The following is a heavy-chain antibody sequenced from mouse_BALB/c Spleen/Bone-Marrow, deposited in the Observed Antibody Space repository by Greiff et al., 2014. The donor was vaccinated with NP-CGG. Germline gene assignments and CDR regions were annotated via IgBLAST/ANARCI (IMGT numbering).Heavy chain of an antibody. CDR3: TIYDGHYYAMDY. V-gene: IGHV1-5*01. J-gene: IGHJ4*01. D-gene: IGHD2-3*01. CDR2: IYPGNSDT. CDR1: GYTFTSYW. Sequence: EVQVVESGTVLARPGASVKMSCKASGYTFTSYWMHWVKQRPGQGLEWIGAIYPGNSDTSYNQKFKGKAKLTAVTSTSTAYMELSSLTNEDSAVYYCTIYDGHYYAMDYWGQGTSVTVSS.